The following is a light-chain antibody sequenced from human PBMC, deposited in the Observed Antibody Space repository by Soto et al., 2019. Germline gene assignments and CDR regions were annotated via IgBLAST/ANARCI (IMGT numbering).Light chain of an antibody. Sequence: QSVLTQPPSASGSPGQSVTISCTGTSSYVGGYNYVSWYQQHPVKAPQLMIYEVSQRPSGVPYRFSGSKTGNTASLTVSGLHAEDESDYYSRSYAGSYWVFGTGTKLTVL. CDR1: SSYVGGYNY. V-gene: IGLV2-8*01. J-gene: IGLJ1*01. CDR2: EVS. CDR3: RSYAGSYWV.